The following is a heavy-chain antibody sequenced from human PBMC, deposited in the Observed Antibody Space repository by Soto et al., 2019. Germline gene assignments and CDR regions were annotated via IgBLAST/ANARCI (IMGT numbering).Heavy chain of an antibody. V-gene: IGHV3-33*01. D-gene: IGHD2-2*01. CDR1: GFTFSSYG. Sequence: GGSLRLSCAASGFTFSSYGMHWVRQAPGKGLEWVAVIWYDGSNKYYADSVKGRFTISRDNSKNTLYLQMNSLRAEDTAVYYCARDRDIVVVPAAHNYYYGMDVWGQGTTVTVSS. CDR3: ARDRDIVVVPAAHNYYYGMDV. J-gene: IGHJ6*02. CDR2: IWYDGSNK.